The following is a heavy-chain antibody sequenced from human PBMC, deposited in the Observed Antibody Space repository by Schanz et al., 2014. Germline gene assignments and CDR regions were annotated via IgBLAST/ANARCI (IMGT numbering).Heavy chain of an antibody. D-gene: IGHD2-2*01. CDR3: ARDLSSLIQGDV. CDR2: ISSSSGTI. CDR1: GLNFDYYG. V-gene: IGHV3-48*01. J-gene: IGHJ6*04. Sequence: VQLVESGGGVVQPGRSLRLSCATSGLNFDYYGMNWVRQAPEKGLEWVSYISSSSGTIYYADSVKGRFTISRDNAKNLLYLQMNGLRAEDTAVYVCARDLSSLIQGDVWGKGTTVTVSS.